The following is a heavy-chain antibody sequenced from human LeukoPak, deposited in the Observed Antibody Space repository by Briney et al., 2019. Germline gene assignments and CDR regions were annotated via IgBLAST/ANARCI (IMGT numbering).Heavy chain of an antibody. V-gene: IGHV4-59*01. CDR1: GGSISSYY. J-gene: IGHJ6*03. CDR3: VAAGTNYYYYYIAL. Sequence: PSETLCLTCTVSGGSISSYYWSWIRQPPGKGLEWIGYIYYSGSTNYNPSLKSRVTISVDTSKNPFSLKLSSVTAADTAVYYCVAAGTNYYYYYIALWPKGTTVTVSS. CDR2: IYYSGST. D-gene: IGHD6-13*01.